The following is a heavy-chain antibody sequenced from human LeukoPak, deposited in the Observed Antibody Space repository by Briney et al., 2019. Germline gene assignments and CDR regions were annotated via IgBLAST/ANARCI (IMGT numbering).Heavy chain of an antibody. CDR3: AKEPIVVVPAAVPFFDY. CDR1: GFTFSSYA. Sequence: GGSLRLSCAASGFTFSSYAMSWVRQAPGKGLEWVSAISGSGGSTYYADSVKGRFTISRDDSKNTLYLQMNSLRAEDTAVYYCAKEPIVVVPAAVPFFDYWGQGTLVTVSS. J-gene: IGHJ4*02. D-gene: IGHD2-2*01. CDR2: ISGSGGST. V-gene: IGHV3-23*01.